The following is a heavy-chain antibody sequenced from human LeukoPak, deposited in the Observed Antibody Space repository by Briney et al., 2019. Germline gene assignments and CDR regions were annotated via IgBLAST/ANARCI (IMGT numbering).Heavy chain of an antibody. CDR3: ARESESSGWYDY. J-gene: IGHJ4*02. CDR1: GFMFHDYA. V-gene: IGHV3-43*02. CDR2: ISGDGGST. Sequence: GGSLILSCAAPGFMFHDYAIHWVRQAPGKGLEWVSLISGDGGSTFYADSVKGRFTISRDNSKNSLYLQMNSLRSDDTALYYCARESESSGWYDYWGQGTLVTVSS. D-gene: IGHD6-19*01.